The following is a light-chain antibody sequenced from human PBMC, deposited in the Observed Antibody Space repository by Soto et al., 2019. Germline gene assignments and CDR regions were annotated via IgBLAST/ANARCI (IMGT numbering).Light chain of an antibody. CDR1: QSVSSS. V-gene: IGKV3-15*01. Sequence: EIVVTQSPATLSVSPGERVTLSCRASQSVSSSLAWYQQRPGQAPRLLIYDTSTRAAGISARFSGSGSGTEFTLTINNLQSEDFAVYYCQQYNNWPRTFGQGTKVEIK. CDR3: QQYNNWPRT. CDR2: DTS. J-gene: IGKJ1*01.